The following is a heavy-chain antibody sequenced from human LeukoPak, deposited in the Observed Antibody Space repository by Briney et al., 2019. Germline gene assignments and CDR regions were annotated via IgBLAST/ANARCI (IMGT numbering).Heavy chain of an antibody. Sequence: GGSLRLSCAASGFTFSSYWMSWVRQAPGKGLEWVANIKQDGSEKYYVDSVKGRFTISRDNAKNSLYLQMNSLRAEDTAVYYCARDIIAAAGTDFDYWGQGTLVTVSS. D-gene: IGHD6-13*01. V-gene: IGHV3-7*01. CDR2: IKQDGSEK. CDR1: GFTFSSYW. CDR3: ARDIIAAAGTDFDY. J-gene: IGHJ4*02.